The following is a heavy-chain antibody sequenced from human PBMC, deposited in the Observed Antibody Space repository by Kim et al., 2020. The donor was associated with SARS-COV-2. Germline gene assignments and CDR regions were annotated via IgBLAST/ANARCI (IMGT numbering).Heavy chain of an antibody. J-gene: IGHJ4*02. V-gene: IGHV3-23*01. CDR3: ATPLEWLLRFDS. D-gene: IGHD3-3*01. Sequence: YDADAVKGRFTISRANSQNTLYLQMNSLRAEDTAVYYCATPLEWLLRFDSWGQGTLVTVSS.